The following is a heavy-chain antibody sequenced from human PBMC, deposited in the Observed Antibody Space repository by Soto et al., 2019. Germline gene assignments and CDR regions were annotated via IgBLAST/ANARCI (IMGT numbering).Heavy chain of an antibody. V-gene: IGHV1-18*01. CDR2: ISAYNGNT. Sequence: GASVKVSCKASGYTFTSYGISWVRQAPGQGLEWMGWISAYNGNTNYAQKLQGRVTMTTDTSTSTAYMELRSLRSDDTAVYYCARGRITIFGVDQPQDAFDIWGQGTMVTVSS. D-gene: IGHD3-3*01. CDR1: GYTFTSYG. J-gene: IGHJ3*02. CDR3: ARGRITIFGVDQPQDAFDI.